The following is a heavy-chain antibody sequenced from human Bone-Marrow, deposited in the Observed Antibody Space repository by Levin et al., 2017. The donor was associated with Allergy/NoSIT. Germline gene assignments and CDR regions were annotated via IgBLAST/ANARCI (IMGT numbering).Heavy chain of an antibody. CDR2: IDWDDEK. CDR3: ARTHCTGGRGCDGLSWHFDL. Sequence: GSGPTLVKPTQTLTLTCTFSGFSLSTNGMRVSWIRQPPGKALEWLARIDWDDEKFYRTSLKTRLTISKDTSKNQVVLTMTNMDPVDTATYYCARTHCTGGRGCDGLSWHFDLWGRGTLVTVSS. J-gene: IGHJ2*01. D-gene: IGHD2-8*02. V-gene: IGHV2-70*04. CDR1: GFSLSTNGMR.